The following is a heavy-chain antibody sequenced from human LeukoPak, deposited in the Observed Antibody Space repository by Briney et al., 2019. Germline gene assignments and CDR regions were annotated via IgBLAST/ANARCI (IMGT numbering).Heavy chain of an antibody. CDR3: ARASGLYERGPDYYYYYMDV. CDR2: IRYDGSNK. V-gene: IGHV3-30*02. CDR1: GFTFSSYG. D-gene: IGHD6-19*01. Sequence: PGGSLRLSCAASGFTFSSYGMHWVRQAPGKGLEWVAFIRYDGSNKYYADSVKGRFTISRDNSKNTLYLQMNSLRAEDTAVYYCARASGLYERGPDYYYYYMDVWGKGTTVTVSS. J-gene: IGHJ6*03.